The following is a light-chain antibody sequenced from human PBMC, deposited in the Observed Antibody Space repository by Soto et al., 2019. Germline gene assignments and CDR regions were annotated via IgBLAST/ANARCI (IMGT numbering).Light chain of an antibody. CDR3: GSYAGSNTFVV. CDR1: SSYVGYNY. V-gene: IGLV2-8*01. CDR2: EVT. J-gene: IGLJ2*01. Sequence: QSVLTQPPSASGSPGQSVTISCTGTSSYVGYNYVSWYQQHPGKAPKLMIYEVTKRPTGVPDRFSGSKSGNTASLTVSGLQDEDEADYYCGSYAGSNTFVVFGGGTKLTVL.